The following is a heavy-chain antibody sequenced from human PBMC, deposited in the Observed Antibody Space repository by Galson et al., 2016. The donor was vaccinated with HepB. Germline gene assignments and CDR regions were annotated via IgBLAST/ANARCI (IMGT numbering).Heavy chain of an antibody. CDR1: GYTFITYV. J-gene: IGHJ5*02. CDR2: INTDSGNT. D-gene: IGHD6-13*01. V-gene: IGHV1-3*04. Sequence: SVKVSCKASGYTFITYVIHWVRQAPGQGLEWMGWINTDSGNTDYSQKFQGRVTLTTDTSASTAYMELSSLRSEDTAVYYCARGVSNPLDPWGQGTLVTVSS. CDR3: ARGVSNPLDP.